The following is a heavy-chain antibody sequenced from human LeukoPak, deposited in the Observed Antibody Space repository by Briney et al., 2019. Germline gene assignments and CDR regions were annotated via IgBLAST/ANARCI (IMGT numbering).Heavy chain of an antibody. Sequence: GESLKISCQGSGYSLTSYGIGWVRQMPGKGLEWMGIIYPGDSDTRYSPSFQGQVTISADKSISTAYLQWSSLKASDTAMYYCARQEDGYNYGDIEYWGQGTLVTVSS. D-gene: IGHD5-24*01. CDR3: ARQEDGYNYGDIEY. CDR1: GYSLTSYG. V-gene: IGHV5-51*01. J-gene: IGHJ4*02. CDR2: IYPGDSDT.